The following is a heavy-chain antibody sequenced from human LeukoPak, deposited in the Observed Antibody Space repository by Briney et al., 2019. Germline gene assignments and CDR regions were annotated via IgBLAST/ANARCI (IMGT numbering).Heavy chain of an antibody. J-gene: IGHJ4*02. D-gene: IGHD5-12*01. CDR2: IRYDGSNK. CDR3: AKGSRGVSGYVVDY. Sequence: GGSLRLSCAASGFTFSSYGMHWVRQAPGKGLEWVAFIRYDGSNKCYADSVKGRFTISRDNSKNTLYLQMNSLRAEDTAVYYCAKGSRGVSGYVVDYWGQGTLVTVSS. V-gene: IGHV3-30*02. CDR1: GFTFSSYG.